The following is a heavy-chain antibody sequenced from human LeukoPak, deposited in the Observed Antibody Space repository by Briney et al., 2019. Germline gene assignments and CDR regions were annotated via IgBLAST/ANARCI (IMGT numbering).Heavy chain of an antibody. CDR2: INHSGST. D-gene: IGHD1-26*01. CDR1: GGSFSGYY. J-gene: IGHJ3*02. CDR3: ARPNSGSYLGAFDI. V-gene: IGHV4-34*01. Sequence: SETLSLTCAVYGGSFSGYYWSWIRQPPGKGLEWIGEINHSGSTNYNPSLKSRVTISVDTSKNQFSLKLSSVTAADTAVYYCARPNSGSYLGAFDIRGQGTMVTVSS.